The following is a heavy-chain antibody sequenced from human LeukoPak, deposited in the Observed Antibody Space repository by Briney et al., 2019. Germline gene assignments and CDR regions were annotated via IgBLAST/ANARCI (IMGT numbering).Heavy chain of an antibody. D-gene: IGHD3-10*01. J-gene: IGHJ5*02. CDR1: GYTFTSYG. Sequence: ASVKVSCKASGYTFTSYGISWVRQAPGQELEWMGWISAYNGNTNYAQKLQGRVTMTTDTSTSTAYMELRSLRSDDTAVYYCARDRRNYGSGSYLSFDPWGQGTLVTVSS. CDR3: ARDRRNYGSGSYLSFDP. V-gene: IGHV1-18*01. CDR2: ISAYNGNT.